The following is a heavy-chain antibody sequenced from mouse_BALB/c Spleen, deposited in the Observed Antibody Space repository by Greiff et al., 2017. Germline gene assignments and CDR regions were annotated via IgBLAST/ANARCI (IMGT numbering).Heavy chain of an antibody. Sequence: EVKLVESGGGLVKPGGSLKLSCAASGFTFSSYAMSWVRQTPEKRLEWVASISSGGSTYYPDSVKGRFTISRDNARNILYLQMSSLRSADTSMYYCARGLGDYDGGFAYWGQGTLVTVSA. CDR1: GFTFSSYA. J-gene: IGHJ3*01. V-gene: IGHV5-6-5*01. D-gene: IGHD2-4*01. CDR3: ARGLGDYDGGFAY. CDR2: ISSGGST.